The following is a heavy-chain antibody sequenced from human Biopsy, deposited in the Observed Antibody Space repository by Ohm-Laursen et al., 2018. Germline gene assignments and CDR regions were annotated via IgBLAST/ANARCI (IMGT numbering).Heavy chain of an antibody. CDR1: GFTFKNYA. CDR3: ASDLSGGPAAFDY. V-gene: IGHV3-23*01. CDR2: IDSSAAST. Sequence: SLRLSCSASGFTFKNYAMNWVRQAPGKGLDWVSSIDSSAASTFYADPVKGRFTISRDNSKNTLFLQMTSLRAADAAIYYGASDLSGGPAAFDYWGQGTPVTVSS. D-gene: IGHD2-15*01. J-gene: IGHJ4*02.